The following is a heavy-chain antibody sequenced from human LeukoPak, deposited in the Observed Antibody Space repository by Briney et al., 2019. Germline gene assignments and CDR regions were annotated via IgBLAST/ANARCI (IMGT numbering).Heavy chain of an antibody. J-gene: IGHJ3*02. CDR3: ARAINYGDYDAFDI. D-gene: IGHD4-17*01. Sequence: ASVKVSCKASGYTFAAYYMYWVRQAPGQGLEWMGWIRPNSGGTNYAQKFQGRVTMTRDTSISTAYMELSRLRSDDTAVYYCARAINYGDYDAFDIWGQGTMVTVSS. CDR2: IRPNSGGT. V-gene: IGHV1-2*02. CDR1: GYTFAAYY.